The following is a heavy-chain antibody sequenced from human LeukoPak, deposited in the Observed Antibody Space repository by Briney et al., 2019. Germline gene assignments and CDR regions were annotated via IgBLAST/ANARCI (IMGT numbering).Heavy chain of an antibody. CDR2: ISYDGSNK. Sequence: GGSLRLSCAASGFTFSSYAMHWVRQAPGKGLEWVAVISYDGSNKYYADSVKGRFTISRDNSKNTLYLQMNSLRAEDTAVYYCARANYGSGSYFDYWGQGTLVTVSS. D-gene: IGHD3-10*01. V-gene: IGHV3-30-3*01. CDR3: ARANYGSGSYFDY. J-gene: IGHJ4*02. CDR1: GFTFSSYA.